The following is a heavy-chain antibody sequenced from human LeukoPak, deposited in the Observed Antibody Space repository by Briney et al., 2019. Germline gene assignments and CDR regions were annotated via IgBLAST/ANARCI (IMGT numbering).Heavy chain of an antibody. CDR3: ASTPAMVRGVIRGYYYYGMDV. D-gene: IGHD3-10*01. CDR1: GFTFSSYS. J-gene: IGHJ6*02. Sequence: PGGSLRLSCAASGFTFSSYSMNWVRQAPGKGLEWVSSISSSSYIYYADSVKGRFTISRDNAKNSLYLQMNSLRAEDTAVYYCASTPAMVRGVIRGYYYYGMDVWGQGTTVTVSS. CDR2: ISSSSYI. V-gene: IGHV3-21*01.